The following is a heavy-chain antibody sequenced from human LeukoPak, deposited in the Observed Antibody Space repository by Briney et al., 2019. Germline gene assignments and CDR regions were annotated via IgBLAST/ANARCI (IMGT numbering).Heavy chain of an antibody. Sequence: PSETLSLTCTVSGGSISSYYWSWIRQPPGKGLEWIGYIYYSGSTNYNPSLKSRVTISVDTSKNQFSLKLSSVTAADTAVYYCARLGYSGYDRDPLGYAFDIWGQGTMVTVSS. D-gene: IGHD5-12*01. CDR3: ARLGYSGYDRDPLGYAFDI. J-gene: IGHJ3*02. CDR1: GGSISSYY. CDR2: IYYSGST. V-gene: IGHV4-59*08.